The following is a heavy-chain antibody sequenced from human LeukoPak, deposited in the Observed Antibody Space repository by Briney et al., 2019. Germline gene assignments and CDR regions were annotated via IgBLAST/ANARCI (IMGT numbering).Heavy chain of an antibody. D-gene: IGHD2-15*01. J-gene: IGHJ3*02. V-gene: IGHV1-2*04. CDR3: ARDIRPHCSGGSCSNAFDI. CDR1: GYTFTGYY. Sequence: ASVKVSCKASGYTFTGYYMHWVRQAPGQGLEWMGWINPNSGGTNYAQKFQGWVTMTRDTSISTAYMELSRLGSDDTAVYYCARDIRPHCSGGSCSNAFDIWGQGTMVTVSS. CDR2: INPNSGGT.